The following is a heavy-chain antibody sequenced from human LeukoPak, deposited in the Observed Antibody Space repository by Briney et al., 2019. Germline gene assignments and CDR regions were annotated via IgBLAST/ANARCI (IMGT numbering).Heavy chain of an antibody. Sequence: GGSLRLSCAASGFTFSSYAMSWVRQAPGKGLEWVSAISGSGGSTYYADSVKGRFTISRDNSKNTLYLQMNSLRAEDTAVYYCAKYPKIFPGRAPFDYWGQGTLVTVSS. J-gene: IGHJ4*02. CDR3: AKYPKIFPGRAPFDY. CDR2: ISGSGGST. D-gene: IGHD3-3*01. CDR1: GFTFSSYA. V-gene: IGHV3-23*01.